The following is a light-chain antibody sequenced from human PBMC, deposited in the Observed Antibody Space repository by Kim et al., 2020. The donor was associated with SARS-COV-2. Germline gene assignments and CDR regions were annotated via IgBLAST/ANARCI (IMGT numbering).Light chain of an antibody. CDR1: QSVSSNY. J-gene: IGKJ2*01. CDR2: AAS. V-gene: IGKV3-20*01. CDR3: QLYGNSPLYT. Sequence: EIVLTQSPGTLSLSPGARATLSCRASQSVSSNYLAWYQQKPGQAPRLLIYAASSRATGIPDRFSGSGSGTDFTLTINSLEPEDFAVYYCQLYGNSPLYTFGQGTKLEI.